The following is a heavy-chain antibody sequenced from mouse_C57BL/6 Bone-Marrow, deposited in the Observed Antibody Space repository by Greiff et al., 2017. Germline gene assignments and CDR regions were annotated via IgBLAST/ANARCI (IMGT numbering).Heavy chain of an antibody. CDR2: IFPGSGST. CDR1: GYTFTDYY. J-gene: IGHJ3*01. CDR3: ARIYYDYDRVWFAY. Sequence: VKLQESGPELVKPGASVKISCKASGYTFTDYYINWVKQRPGQGLEWIGWIFPGSGSTYYNEQFKGKATLTVDKSSSTAYMLLSSLTSEDSAVYFCARIYYDYDRVWFAYWGQGTLVTVSA. V-gene: IGHV1-75*01. D-gene: IGHD2-4*01.